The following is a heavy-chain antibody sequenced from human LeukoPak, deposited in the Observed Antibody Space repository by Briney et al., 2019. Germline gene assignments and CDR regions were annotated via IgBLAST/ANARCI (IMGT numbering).Heavy chain of an antibody. V-gene: IGHV3-74*01. D-gene: IGHD3-10*01. J-gene: IGHJ4*02. CDR2: MKTDGTRI. CDR3: ARGADHGGSYYPD. Sequence: PGGSLRLSCAASGFRYSNSWRYWVRQGPGKGPVWVSRMKTDGTRIEYADSVKGRFTISRDNAKNTLFLQMSSLRVEDAAVYYCARGADHGGSYYPDWGQGTRVTVSS. CDR1: GFRYSNSW.